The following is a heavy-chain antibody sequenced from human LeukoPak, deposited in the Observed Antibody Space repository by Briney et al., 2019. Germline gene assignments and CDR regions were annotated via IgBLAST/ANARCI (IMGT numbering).Heavy chain of an antibody. CDR2: IYHSGST. V-gene: IGHV4-30-2*01. Sequence: PSETLSLTCTVSGGSISSGGYYWSWIRQPPGKGLEWIGYIYHSGSTYYNPSLKSRVTISVDTSKNQFSLKLSSVTAADTAVYYCARDTTTNELDYWGQGTLVTVSS. D-gene: IGHD4-17*01. CDR3: ARDTTTNELDY. CDR1: GGSISSGGYY. J-gene: IGHJ4*02.